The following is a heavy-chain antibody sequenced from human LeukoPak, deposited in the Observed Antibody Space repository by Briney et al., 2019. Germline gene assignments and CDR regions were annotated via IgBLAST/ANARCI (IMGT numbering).Heavy chain of an antibody. CDR2: ISYDGTNK. CDR1: GFTLSSFG. CDR3: AREVHYYDSSGYPDS. Sequence: GGSLRLSCAASGFTLSSFGMHWVRQAPGKGLEWVAVISYDGTNKYYADSVKGRFTISRDSSKNTLYLQMNSLRDEDTAVYYCAREVHYYDSSGYPDSWGQGTLVTVSS. J-gene: IGHJ5*01. V-gene: IGHV3-30*03. D-gene: IGHD3-22*01.